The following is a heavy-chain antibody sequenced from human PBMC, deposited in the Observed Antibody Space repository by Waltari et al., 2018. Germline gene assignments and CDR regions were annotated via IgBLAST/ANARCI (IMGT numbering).Heavy chain of an antibody. V-gene: IGHV4-39*01. J-gene: IGHJ2*01. Sequence: QLQLQESGPGLVKPSETLSLTCVVSGGSIISAAYYWGWVRQPPRKGLEFIGSMYYSGITYDHPSLKSRVTIYVDTSQIQFSLRLRSVTAADTAVYYCARQYYYYVKGYFDLWGRGTLVTVSS. CDR1: GGSIISAAYY. CDR3: ARQYYYYVKGYFDL. D-gene: IGHD3-22*01. CDR2: MYYSGIT.